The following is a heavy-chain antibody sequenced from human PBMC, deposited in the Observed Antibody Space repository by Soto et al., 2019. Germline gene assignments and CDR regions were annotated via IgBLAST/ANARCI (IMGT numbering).Heavy chain of an antibody. J-gene: IGHJ5*02. V-gene: IGHV4-4*07. D-gene: IGHD1-26*01. Sequence: QVQLQESGPGLVKPSEPLSLTCTVSGDSISNYWSWIRQSAGKGLEWIGRINSGGTTNYNPSFKSRVSMSVDKSNNQVSLKLNSVTAADTAVYYCAREGSGGSNGFDPWGQGTLVTVSS. CDR3: AREGSGGSNGFDP. CDR2: INSGGTT. CDR1: GDSISNY.